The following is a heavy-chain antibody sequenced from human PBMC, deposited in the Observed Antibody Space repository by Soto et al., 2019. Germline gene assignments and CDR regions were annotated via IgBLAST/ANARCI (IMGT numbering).Heavy chain of an antibody. CDR2: INHSGST. Sequence: PSETLSLTCAVYGGSFSGYYWSWIRQPPGKGLEWIGDINHSGSTNYNPSLKSRVTISMDTSKNHFAMRLSSVTDADTAVYYCARASSSSSAADYWGQGTLVTVSS. CDR1: GGSFSGYY. CDR3: ARASSSSSAADY. J-gene: IGHJ4*02. D-gene: IGHD6-6*01. V-gene: IGHV4-34*09.